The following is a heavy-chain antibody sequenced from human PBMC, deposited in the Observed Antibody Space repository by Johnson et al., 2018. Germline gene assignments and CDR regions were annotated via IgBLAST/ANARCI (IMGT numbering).Heavy chain of an antibody. CDR2: ILYDGGNK. CDR3: ATETDGFDS. V-gene: IGHV3-30*03. Sequence: QEQLVESGGGVVQPGRSLRLSCAASGFIFSTYAMHWVRQAPGKGLEWVAVILYDGGNKYYEDSVKVRFTISRDNSKNTLYLQMNSLKAEDTAVASCATETDGFDSWGQGTLVTVSS. CDR1: GFIFSTYA. J-gene: IGHJ3*02.